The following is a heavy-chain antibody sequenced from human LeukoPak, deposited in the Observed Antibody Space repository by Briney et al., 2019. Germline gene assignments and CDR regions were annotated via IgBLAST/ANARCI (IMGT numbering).Heavy chain of an antibody. Sequence: SVKVSCKASGYTFTGYYMHWVRQAPGQGLEWMGGIIPIFGTANYAQKFQGRVTITADESTSTAYMELSSLRSEDTAVYYCAIALYYYGSGSYYNWGQGTLVTVSS. D-gene: IGHD3-10*01. CDR2: IIPIFGTA. V-gene: IGHV1-69*13. CDR1: GYTFTGYY. CDR3: AIALYYYGSGSYYN. J-gene: IGHJ4*02.